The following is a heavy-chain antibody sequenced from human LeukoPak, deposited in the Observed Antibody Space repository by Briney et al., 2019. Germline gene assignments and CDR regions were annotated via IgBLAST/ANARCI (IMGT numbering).Heavy chain of an antibody. D-gene: IGHD6-13*01. Sequence: SETLSLTCTVSGGSISSYYWSWIRQPPGKGLEWIGYIYYSGSTNFNPSLKSRVTISVDTSKNQFSLKLSSVTAADTAVYYCARYFKGYSSSWGQGTLVTVSS. CDR3: ARYFKGYSSS. J-gene: IGHJ4*02. CDR1: GGSISSYY. V-gene: IGHV4-59*01. CDR2: IYYSGST.